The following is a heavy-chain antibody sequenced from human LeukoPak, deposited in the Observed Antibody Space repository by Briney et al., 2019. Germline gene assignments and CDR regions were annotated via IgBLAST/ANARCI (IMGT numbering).Heavy chain of an antibody. D-gene: IGHD4-17*01. CDR3: ARGDNHGDSGLDVFHI. J-gene: IGHJ3*02. Sequence: SETLSLTCTVSGGSVSGYYWSWIRHPPAKGLEWIGYTYSSGSTSYSSSLKSRVTISLDTSKNQFSLKLTSVAAADTAVYHCARGDNHGDSGLDVFHIWGQRTVVTVSS. V-gene: IGHV4-59*02. CDR2: TYSSGST. CDR1: GGSVSGYY.